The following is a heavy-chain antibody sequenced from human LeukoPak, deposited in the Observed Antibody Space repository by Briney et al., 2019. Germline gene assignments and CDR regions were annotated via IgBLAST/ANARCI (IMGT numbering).Heavy chain of an antibody. D-gene: IGHD6-13*01. CDR3: AKDLGSSWYVRFDY. CDR1: GFTFSDYY. Sequence: GGSLRLSCAASGFTFSDYYMSWIRQAPGKGLEWVSYISSSGSTIYYADSVKGRFTISRDNAKNSLYLQMNSLRAEDTAVYYCAKDLGSSWYVRFDYWGQGTLVTVSS. V-gene: IGHV3-11*01. CDR2: ISSSGSTI. J-gene: IGHJ4*02.